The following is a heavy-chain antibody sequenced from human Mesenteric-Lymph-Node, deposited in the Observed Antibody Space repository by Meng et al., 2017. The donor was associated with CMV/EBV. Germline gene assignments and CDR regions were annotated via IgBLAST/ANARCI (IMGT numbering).Heavy chain of an antibody. D-gene: IGHD3-3*01. V-gene: IGHV3-7*01. Sequence: GGSLKISCAASGFSFSSYWMSWVRQAPGKGLEWVANIKPDGNEKYYVDSVKGRFTISRDNAEKSLYLQMNSLRVEDTAVYYCAREDYDFWSDYSRFFDYWGQGTLVTVSS. J-gene: IGHJ4*02. CDR3: AREDYDFWSDYSRFFDY. CDR2: IKPDGNEK. CDR1: GFSFSSYW.